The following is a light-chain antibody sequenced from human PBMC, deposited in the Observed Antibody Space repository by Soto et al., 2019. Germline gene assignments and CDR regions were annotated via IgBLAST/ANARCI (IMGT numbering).Light chain of an antibody. V-gene: IGLV1-44*01. J-gene: IGLJ2*01. CDR3: AAWDDRLNGVV. CDR1: SSNIGTNT. Sequence: QSVLTQAPSASGSPGQRVTISCSGGSSNIGTNTVSWYQQLPGTAPKLLIYTNDQRPSGVPDRFSGSKSGTSASLAISGLQSEDEADYYCAAWDDRLNGVVFGGGTKLTVL. CDR2: TND.